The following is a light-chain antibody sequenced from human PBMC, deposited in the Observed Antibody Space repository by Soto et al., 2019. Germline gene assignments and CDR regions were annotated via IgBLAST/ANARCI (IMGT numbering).Light chain of an antibody. CDR1: SSNIGAGFA. CDR2: GNT. J-gene: IGLJ3*02. Sequence: QSVLTQPPSVSGAPGQRVTISCTGASSNIGAGFAVHWYQQFPGTAPKLLIYGNTNRPSGVPDRFSGSKSGTSASLAITGLQAEDEAHYFCQSFDTSLTVWMFGGGTKLTVL. CDR3: QSFDTSLTVWM. V-gene: IGLV1-40*01.